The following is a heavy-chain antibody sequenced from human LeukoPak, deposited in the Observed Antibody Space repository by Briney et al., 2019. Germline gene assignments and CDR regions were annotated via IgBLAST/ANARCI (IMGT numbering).Heavy chain of an antibody. Sequence: SETLSLTCSVSGGSIRSTTYYWGWIRQPPGKGLEWIGSIYYSGNTYYSPSLMSRVTISVDTSKNHFSLNLSSVTASDTALYFCARAPHFFDISGSRYYFDYWGEGALVTVSS. CDR3: ARAPHFFDISGSRYYFDY. D-gene: IGHD3-22*01. J-gene: IGHJ4*02. V-gene: IGHV4-39*07. CDR1: GGSIRSTTYY. CDR2: IYYSGNT.